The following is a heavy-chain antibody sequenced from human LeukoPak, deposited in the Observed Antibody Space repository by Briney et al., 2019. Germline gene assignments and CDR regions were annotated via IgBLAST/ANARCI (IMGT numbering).Heavy chain of an antibody. CDR3: ARVDGWGVVGTTGRFDY. D-gene: IGHD3-10*01. Sequence: SETLSLTCAVSGYSISSGYYWGWIRQPPGKGLEWIGSISQSGSTYYNPSLKGRVIISLDTPKNQFSLKLSSVTATDTAVYYCARVDGWGVVGTTGRFDYWGQGTLVTVSS. CDR2: ISQSGST. V-gene: IGHV4-38-2*01. CDR1: GYSISSGYY. J-gene: IGHJ4*02.